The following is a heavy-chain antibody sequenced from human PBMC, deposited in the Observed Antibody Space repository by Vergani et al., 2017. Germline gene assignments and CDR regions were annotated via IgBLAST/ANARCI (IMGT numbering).Heavy chain of an antibody. Sequence: QLQLQESGPGLVKPSETLSLTCTVSGGSISSSSYYWGWIRQPPGKGLEWIGSIYYSGSTYYNPSLKSRVTISVDTSKNQFSLKLSSVTAADTAVYYCARAYDYRWGTYRHDAFDIWGQGTLVTVSS. J-gene: IGHJ3*02. D-gene: IGHD3-16*02. CDR3: ARAYDYRWGTYRHDAFDI. CDR1: GGSISSSSYY. CDR2: IYYSGST. V-gene: IGHV4-39*01.